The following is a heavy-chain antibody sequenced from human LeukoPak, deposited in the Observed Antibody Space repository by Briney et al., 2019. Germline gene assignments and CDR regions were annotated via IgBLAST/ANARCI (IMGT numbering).Heavy chain of an antibody. CDR1: GFSFSAYW. D-gene: IGHD6-19*01. CDR2: INPAGTET. Sequence: GGSLRLSCAASGFSFSAYWMTWVRQAPGAGLELVANINPAGTETYYADPVKGRFTISRDNAKNLVYLQMNSLRAEDTTVYHCGRFGYVAGVDLWGQGTLVTVSS. J-gene: IGHJ4*02. CDR3: GRFGYVAGVDL. V-gene: IGHV3-7*01.